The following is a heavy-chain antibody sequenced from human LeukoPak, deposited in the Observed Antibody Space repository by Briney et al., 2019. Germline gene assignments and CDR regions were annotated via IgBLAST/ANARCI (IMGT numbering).Heavy chain of an antibody. CDR2: IKNDGSST. CDR1: GFTFENYW. CDR3: AKEGSGYSRDFDY. D-gene: IGHD3-22*01. Sequence: GGSLRLSCEGSGFTFENYWMYWVRQSPGKGLMWVARIKNDGSSTSYVDSVKGRFTISRDNAKNTLYLQMNSLRAEDTAVYYCAKEGSGYSRDFDYWGQGTLVTVSS. V-gene: IGHV3-74*01. J-gene: IGHJ4*02.